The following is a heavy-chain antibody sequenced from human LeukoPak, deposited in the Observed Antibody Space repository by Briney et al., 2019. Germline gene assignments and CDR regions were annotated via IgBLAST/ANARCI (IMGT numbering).Heavy chain of an antibody. CDR2: ISSMGGST. V-gene: IGHV3-23*01. Sequence: PGGSLRLSCAASGFTFSSYAMSGVRQAPGKGLEWVSVISSMGGSTYYSDSVNGWFTISRDNSKNTLYLQMNSLRAEDTAVYYCGSSAPRIVGDSKGLSDWGQGTLVTVSS. J-gene: IGHJ4*02. D-gene: IGHD1-26*01. CDR3: GSSAPRIVGDSKGLSD. CDR1: GFTFSSYA.